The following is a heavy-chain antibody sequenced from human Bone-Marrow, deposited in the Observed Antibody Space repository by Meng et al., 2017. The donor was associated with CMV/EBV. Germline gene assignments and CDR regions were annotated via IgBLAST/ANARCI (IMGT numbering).Heavy chain of an antibody. CDR2: ISGSGGST. CDR1: GFTFSSYA. V-gene: IGHV3-23*01. J-gene: IGHJ3*02. D-gene: IGHD3-22*01. CDR3: ARDQNYYDSSGYYYDYDDAFDI. Sequence: GESLKISCAASGFTFSSYAMSWVRQAPGKGLEWVSAISGSGGSTYYADSVKGRFTISRDNAKNSLYLQMNSLRAEDTAVYYCARDQNYYDSSGYYYDYDDAFDIWGQGTMVTVSS.